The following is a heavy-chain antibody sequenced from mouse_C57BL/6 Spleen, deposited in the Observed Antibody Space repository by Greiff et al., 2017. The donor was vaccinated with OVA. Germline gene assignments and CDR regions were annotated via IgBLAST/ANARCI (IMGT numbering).Heavy chain of an antibody. CDR2: IDPSDSYT. J-gene: IGHJ4*01. CDR1: GYTFTSYW. D-gene: IGHD1-1*01. CDR3: ARSPHYYGSRGAMDY. Sequence: QVQLQQPGAELVRPGTSVKLSCKASGYTFTSYWMHWVKQRPGQGLEWIGVIDPSDSYTNYNQKFKGKATLTVDTSSSTAYMQLSSLTSEDSAVYYCARSPHYYGSRGAMDYWGQGTSVTVSS. V-gene: IGHV1-59*01.